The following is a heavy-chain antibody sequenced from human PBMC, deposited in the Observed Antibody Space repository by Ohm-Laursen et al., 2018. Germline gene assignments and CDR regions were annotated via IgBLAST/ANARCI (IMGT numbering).Heavy chain of an antibody. V-gene: IGHV3-48*01. J-gene: IGHJ4*02. D-gene: IGHD3-22*01. CDR3: ASGAGGYYYFGY. CDR2: ISSGSSTI. CDR1: GFTFSSYS. Sequence: SLRLSCTASGFTFSSYSINWVRQAPGKGLEWVSYISSGSSTIYYADSVKGRFTISRDNAKNSLYLQMNSLRAEDTAVYYCASGAGGYYYFGYWGQGTLVTVSS.